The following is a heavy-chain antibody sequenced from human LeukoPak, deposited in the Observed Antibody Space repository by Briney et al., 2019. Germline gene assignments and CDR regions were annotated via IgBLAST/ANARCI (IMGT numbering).Heavy chain of an antibody. Sequence: ASVKVSCKASGYTFTGYYMHWVRQAPGQGLEWMGRINPNSGGTNYAQKFQGRVTMTRDTSISTAYMELSRLRSDDTAVYSCARGEIAVAGTPPPADYWGQGTLVTVSS. D-gene: IGHD6-19*01. CDR1: GYTFTGYY. CDR2: INPNSGGT. CDR3: ARGEIAVAGTPPPADY. J-gene: IGHJ4*02. V-gene: IGHV1-2*06.